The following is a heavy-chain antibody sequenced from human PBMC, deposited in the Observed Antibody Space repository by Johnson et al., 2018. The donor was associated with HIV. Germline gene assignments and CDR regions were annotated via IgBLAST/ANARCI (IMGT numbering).Heavy chain of an antibody. D-gene: IGHD5-18*01. Sequence: VQLVESGGGLVKPGGSLRLSCVASGFHFGNAWMNWVRQAPGKGLEWVGRIKSRTDGETTDYAAPVKGRFTISRDDSKNTLYLQMNSLKTEDTAVYYCTNPDTAMATGAFDIWGQGTMVTVSS. CDR2: IKSRTDGETT. CDR1: GFHFGNAW. V-gene: IGHV3-15*01. J-gene: IGHJ3*02. CDR3: TNPDTAMATGAFDI.